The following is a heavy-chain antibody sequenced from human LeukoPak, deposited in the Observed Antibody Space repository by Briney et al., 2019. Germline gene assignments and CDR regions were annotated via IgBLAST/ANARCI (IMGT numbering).Heavy chain of an antibody. Sequence: GGSLRLSCAASGFTFSSYAMSWVRQAPGKGLEWVSGITESGGSTFYADSVKGRLTIPRDNSKNTLYLQMNSLRAEDTAVYYCAKVRGGYFDYWGQGTLVTVSS. V-gene: IGHV3-23*01. J-gene: IGHJ4*02. D-gene: IGHD3-10*01. CDR1: GFTFSSYA. CDR3: AKVRGGYFDY. CDR2: ITESGGST.